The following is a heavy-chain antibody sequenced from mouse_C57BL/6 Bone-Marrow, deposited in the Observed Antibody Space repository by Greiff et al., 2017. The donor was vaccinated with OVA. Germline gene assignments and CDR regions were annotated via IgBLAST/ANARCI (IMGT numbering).Heavy chain of an antibody. D-gene: IGHD2-3*01. Sequence: EVQLQQSGPGLVKPSQSLSLTCSVTGYSITSGYYWNWIRQFPGNKLVWMGYISYDGSNKYNPSLKNRISITRDTSKNQLFLKLNSVTTEATATYYCARVDGYSFDYWGQGTTLTVSS. CDR2: ISYDGSN. V-gene: IGHV3-6*01. CDR1: GYSITSGYY. J-gene: IGHJ2*01. CDR3: ARVDGYSFDY.